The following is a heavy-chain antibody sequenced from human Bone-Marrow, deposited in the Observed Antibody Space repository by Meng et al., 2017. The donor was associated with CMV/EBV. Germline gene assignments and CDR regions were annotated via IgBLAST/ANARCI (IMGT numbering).Heavy chain of an antibody. CDR3: ATDMGPELRVVY. J-gene: IGHJ4*02. Sequence: GALRLSCSVSGGSISRSTYYWGWIRQPPGKGLEWIGCIFYRGSTYYNPSLESRVTISVDTSKNQFSLHLRSVTAADTAVYYCATDMGPELRVVYWGLATLVTVSS. D-gene: IGHD1-14*01. CDR1: GGSISRSTYY. CDR2: IFYRGST. V-gene: IGHV4-39*07.